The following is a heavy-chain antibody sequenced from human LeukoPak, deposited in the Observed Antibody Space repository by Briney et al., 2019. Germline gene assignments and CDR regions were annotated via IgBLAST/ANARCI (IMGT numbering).Heavy chain of an antibody. CDR2: MNHSGST. CDR1: GGSFSGYY. V-gene: IGHV4-34*01. Sequence: SETLSLTCAVYGGSFSGYYWSWIRQPPGKGLEWIGEMNHSGSTNYNPSLKSRVTTSVDTSKNQFSLKLSSVTAADTAVYYCAREVAWYYGSGGSMDVWGQGTTVTVSS. D-gene: IGHD3-10*01. J-gene: IGHJ6*02. CDR3: AREVAWYYGSGGSMDV.